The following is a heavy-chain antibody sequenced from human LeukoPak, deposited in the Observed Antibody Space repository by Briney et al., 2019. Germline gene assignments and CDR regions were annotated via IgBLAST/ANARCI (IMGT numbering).Heavy chain of an antibody. CDR1: GGSISSGGYY. CDR2: IYYSGST. Sequence: SQTLSLTCTVSGGSISSGGYYWSWIRQHPEKGLEWLGYIYYSGSTYYNPSLKSRVTISVDTSKNQFSLKLSSVTAADTAVYYCARAYGDSSGYYFGPWGQGTLVTVSS. V-gene: IGHV4-31*03. D-gene: IGHD3-22*01. J-gene: IGHJ5*02. CDR3: ARAYGDSSGYYFGP.